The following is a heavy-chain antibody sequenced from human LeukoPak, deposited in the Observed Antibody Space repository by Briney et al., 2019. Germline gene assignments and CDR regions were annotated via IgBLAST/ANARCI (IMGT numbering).Heavy chain of an antibody. V-gene: IGHV4-39*01. Sequence: SETLSLTCTVSGGSISSSSYFWGWIRQPPGEGLECIASIYYSGNTFYNLSLKSRVTISIDTSKNQFSLKLSSVTAADTAVYYCARHITKRSSSGWFDPWGQGTLVTVSS. CDR2: IYYSGNT. D-gene: IGHD3-10*01. CDR3: ARHITKRSSSGWFDP. J-gene: IGHJ5*02. CDR1: GGSISSSSYF.